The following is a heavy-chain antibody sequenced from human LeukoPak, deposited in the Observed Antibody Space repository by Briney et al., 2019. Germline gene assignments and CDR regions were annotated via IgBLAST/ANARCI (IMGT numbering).Heavy chain of an antibody. CDR2: IKLDGSEK. J-gene: IGHJ4*02. V-gene: IGHV3-7*03. CDR1: GFTFGKYW. D-gene: IGHD3-16*02. Sequence: GGSLRLSCVASGFTFGKYWMSWVRQAPGKGLEWVANIKLDGSEKNYVDSVKGRFTISRDNTKNSLYLQMNSLRAEDTAVFYCARGSLRLGELSLSSSLLDYWGQGTLVTVSS. CDR3: ARGSLRLGELSLSSSLLDY.